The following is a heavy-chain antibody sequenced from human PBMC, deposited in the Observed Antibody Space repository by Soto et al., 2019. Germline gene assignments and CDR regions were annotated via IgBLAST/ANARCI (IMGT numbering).Heavy chain of an antibody. CDR3: ARGGGENYDFWSGYLRGSHYYGMDV. CDR1: GGSISSYY. D-gene: IGHD3-3*01. Sequence: SETLSLTCTVSGGSISSYYWSWIRQPTGKGLEWIGYIYYSGSTNYNPSLKSRVTISVDTPKNQFSLKLSSVTAADTAVYYCARGGGENYDFWSGYLRGSHYYGMDVWGQGTTVTVSS. V-gene: IGHV4-59*01. CDR2: IYYSGST. J-gene: IGHJ6*02.